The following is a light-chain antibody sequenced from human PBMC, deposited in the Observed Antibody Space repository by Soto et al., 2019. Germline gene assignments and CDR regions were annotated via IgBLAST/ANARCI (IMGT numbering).Light chain of an antibody. CDR3: QQYNNWPTWT. V-gene: IGKV3-15*01. CDR1: QSVSSN. Sequence: EIVLTQSPGTLSLSPGERATLSCRASQSVSSNYLAWYQQKPGQAPRLLIYGASTRATGIPARFSGSGSETEFTLTISSLQAEDSAVYFCQQYNNWPTWTFGQGTKVDIK. J-gene: IGKJ1*01. CDR2: GAS.